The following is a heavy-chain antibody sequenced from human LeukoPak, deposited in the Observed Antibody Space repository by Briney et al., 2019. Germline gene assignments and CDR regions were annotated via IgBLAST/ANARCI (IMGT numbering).Heavy chain of an antibody. Sequence: NPGGSLRLSCAASGFTFSDYYMSWIRQAPGKGLEWVSYISSSGSTIYYADSVKGRFTISRDNAKNSLYLQMNSLRAEDTAVYYCATSKAKDGYSTPEYFDYWGQGTLVTVSS. J-gene: IGHJ4*02. CDR1: GFTFSDYY. CDR3: ATSKAKDGYSTPEYFDY. CDR2: ISSSGSTI. D-gene: IGHD5-24*01. V-gene: IGHV3-11*01.